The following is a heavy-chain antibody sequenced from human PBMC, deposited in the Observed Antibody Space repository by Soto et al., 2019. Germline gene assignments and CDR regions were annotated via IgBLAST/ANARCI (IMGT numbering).Heavy chain of an antibody. CDR1: GFTFSSYA. CDR2: ISGSGGST. D-gene: IGHD3-22*01. CDR3: AKDRRRYDSWGYADY. Sequence: EVQLLESGGGLVQPGGSLRLSCAASGFTFSSYAMSWVRQAPGKGLEWVSAISGSGGSTYYADSVKGRFTISRDNSKNALDLQMNSLRAEDTAVYYCAKDRRRYDSWGYADYWGQGTLVTVSS. V-gene: IGHV3-23*01. J-gene: IGHJ4*02.